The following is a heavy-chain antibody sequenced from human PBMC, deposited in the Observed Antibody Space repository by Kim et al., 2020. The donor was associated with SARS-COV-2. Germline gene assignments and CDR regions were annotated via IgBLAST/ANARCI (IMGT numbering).Heavy chain of an antibody. CDR2: P. V-gene: IGHV1-69*01. J-gene: IGHJ4*02. Sequence: PNYAPTFLGKVTITADESASTVYLELRGLTSEDTAVYYCAAIVVAPAFDFWGQGTLVTVSS. CDR3: AAIVVAPAFDF. D-gene: IGHD3-22*01.